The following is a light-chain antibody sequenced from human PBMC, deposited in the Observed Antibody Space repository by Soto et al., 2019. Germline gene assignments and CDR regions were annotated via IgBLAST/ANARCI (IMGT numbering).Light chain of an antibody. Sequence: QSALTQPASVSGSPGQSITISCTGTSSDVGTYNLVSWHQHHPGKAPKLIIYEGSKRPAGVSNRFSGSNSGNTAPLTISGLQAEDEDDYYCCSFAVGSTLVFGGGTKLTVL. V-gene: IGLV2-23*01. CDR3: CSFAVGSTLV. CDR1: SSDVGTYNL. CDR2: EGS. J-gene: IGLJ2*01.